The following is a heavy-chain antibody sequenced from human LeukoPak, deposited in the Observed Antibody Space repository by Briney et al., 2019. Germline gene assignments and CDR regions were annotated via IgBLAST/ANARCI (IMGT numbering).Heavy chain of an antibody. CDR2: IYYSGST. J-gene: IGHJ6*03. Sequence: ETLSLTCTVSGGSISSSSYYWGWIRQPPGKGLEWIGSIYYSGSTYYNPSLKSRVTISVDTSKNQFSLKLSSVTAADTAVYYCSGRAFYYYYMDVWGKGTTVTVSS. D-gene: IGHD5-12*01. CDR3: SGRAFYYYYMDV. CDR1: GGSISSSSYY. V-gene: IGHV4-39*01.